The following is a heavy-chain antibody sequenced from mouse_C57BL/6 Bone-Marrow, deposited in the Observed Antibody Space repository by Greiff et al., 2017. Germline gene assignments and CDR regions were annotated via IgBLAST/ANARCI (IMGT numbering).Heavy chain of an antibody. Sequence: QVQLQQPGAELVRPGSSVKLSCKASGYTFTSYWMDWVKQRPGQGLEWIGEIDPSDSYTNYNQKFKGKSTLTVDKSSSTAYMQLSSLTSEDSAVYYCARSGPNWYFDVWGTGTTVTVSS. CDR1: GYTFTSYW. V-gene: IGHV1-69*01. CDR2: IDPSDSYT. CDR3: ARSGPNWYFDV. J-gene: IGHJ1*03.